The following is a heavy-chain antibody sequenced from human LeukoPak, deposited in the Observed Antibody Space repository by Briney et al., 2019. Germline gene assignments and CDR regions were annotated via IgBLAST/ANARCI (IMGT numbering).Heavy chain of an antibody. CDR3: ARVDNWFDP. V-gene: IGHV4-31*03. CDR2: VYYSGST. CDR1: GGSISSGGYY. J-gene: IGHJ5*02. Sequence: SETLSLTCTVSGGSISSGGYYWSWIRQHPGQGLEWIGSVYYSGSTYYNPSLKGRVTISVDRSKNQFSLKLSSVTAADTAVYYCARVDNWFDPWGQGTLVTVSS.